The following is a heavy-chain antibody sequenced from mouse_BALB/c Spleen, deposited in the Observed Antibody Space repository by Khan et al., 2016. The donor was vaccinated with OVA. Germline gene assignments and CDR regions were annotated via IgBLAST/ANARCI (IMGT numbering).Heavy chain of an antibody. CDR2: IAPGSGST. V-gene: IGHV1S41*01. D-gene: IGHD1-1*01. Sequence: DLVKPGASVKLSCKASGYTFTSYWINWIKQRPGQGLEWIGRIAPGSGSTDYNEMFKGKATLTVDTSSSTVYIQLSSLSSEDSAVYFCARDNYYGSSCYAMDSWGQGTSVTVFS. CDR1: GYTFTSYW. CDR3: ARDNYYGSSCYAMDS. J-gene: IGHJ4*01.